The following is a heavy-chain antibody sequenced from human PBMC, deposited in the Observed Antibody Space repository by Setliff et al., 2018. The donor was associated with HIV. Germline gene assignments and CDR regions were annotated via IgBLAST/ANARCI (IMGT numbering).Heavy chain of an antibody. CDR3: ARGGSGNYYPYYYHMDV. CDR1: GDSITRGSY. J-gene: IGHJ6*03. Sequence: SETLSLTCSVSGDSITRGSYWGWVRQPPGKGLEWIGNIYYSGSTYYNPSLKSRVTISVDTSKNQFSLKVSSVTAADTAVYYCARGGSGNYYPYYYHMDVWGKGTTVTVSS. V-gene: IGHV4-38-2*02. D-gene: IGHD3-10*01. CDR2: IYYSGST.